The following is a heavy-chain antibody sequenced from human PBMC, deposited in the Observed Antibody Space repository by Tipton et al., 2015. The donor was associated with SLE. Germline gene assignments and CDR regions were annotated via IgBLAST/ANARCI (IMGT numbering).Heavy chain of an antibody. Sequence: TLSLTCTVSGGSIGSSGYYWGWIRQPPGKGLEWIGSIYYSGSTYYNPSLESRATISLDTSKNHFSLKLSSVIAADTAVYYCARHYSSSPNRPVDYWGQGTLVTVSS. V-gene: IGHV4-39*01. CDR2: IYYSGST. CDR3: ARHYSSSPNRPVDY. CDR1: GGSIGSSGYY. D-gene: IGHD6-6*01. J-gene: IGHJ4*02.